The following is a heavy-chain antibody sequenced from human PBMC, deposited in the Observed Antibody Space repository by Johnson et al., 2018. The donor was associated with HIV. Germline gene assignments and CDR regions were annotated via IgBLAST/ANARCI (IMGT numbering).Heavy chain of an antibody. Sequence: YWMSWVRQAPGKGLEWVAVISYDGTKKHYADFVKGRFTVSRDNSRNTVFLQMSNLRTEDTAVYSCARGQHYYSGSGSYYNGGFDIWGQGTMVTVSS. CDR3: ARGQHYYSGSGSYYNGGFDI. V-gene: IGHV3-30*03. CDR1: YW. D-gene: IGHD3-10*01. J-gene: IGHJ3*02. CDR2: ISYDGTKK.